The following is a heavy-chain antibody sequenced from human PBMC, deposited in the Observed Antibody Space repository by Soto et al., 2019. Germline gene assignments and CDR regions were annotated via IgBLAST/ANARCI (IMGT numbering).Heavy chain of an antibody. CDR1: GYGFTIYG. Sequence: QVQLVQSEAEVKKPGASVKVSCKASGYGFTIYGISWVRQAPGQGLEWMGWISPYSGNTRYPENLQGRVTMTTDTSTSTAYMELRSPRSDDTAVYYCAREMWTRSGPQNFFDYWGQGALVTVSS. V-gene: IGHV1-18*01. J-gene: IGHJ4*02. CDR2: ISPYSGNT. D-gene: IGHD6-25*01. CDR3: AREMWTRSGPQNFFDY.